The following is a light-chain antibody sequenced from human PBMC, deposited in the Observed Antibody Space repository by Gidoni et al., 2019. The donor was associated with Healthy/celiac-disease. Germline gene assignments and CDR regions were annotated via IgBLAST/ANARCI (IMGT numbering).Light chain of an antibody. CDR3: QQYYSTRT. J-gene: IGKJ1*01. V-gene: IGKV4-1*01. CDR1: QSVLYSSNNKNY. Sequence: DIVMTQSPDSLAVSLGERATINCKSSQSVLYSSNNKNYLAWYQQKPGQPPKLLIYWASTRESGVPDRFSGSGSGTDFPLTISRLQAEDVAVYYCQQYYSTRTFGQGTKVEIK. CDR2: WAS.